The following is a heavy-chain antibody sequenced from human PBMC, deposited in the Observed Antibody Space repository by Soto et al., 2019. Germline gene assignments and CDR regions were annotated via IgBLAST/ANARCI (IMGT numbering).Heavy chain of an antibody. V-gene: IGHV4-31*03. CDR2: IYYSGST. CDR1: GGSISSGGYH. CDR3: ARETIGYYGMDV. D-gene: IGHD3-3*01. Sequence: QVQLQESGPGLVKPSQTLSLTCTVSGGSISSGGYHWSWIRQHPGKGLEWIGYIYYSGSTYYNPSLKSRVTISVDTSKNQFSLKLSSVTAADTAVYYCARETIGYYGMDVWGQGTTVTVSS. J-gene: IGHJ6*02.